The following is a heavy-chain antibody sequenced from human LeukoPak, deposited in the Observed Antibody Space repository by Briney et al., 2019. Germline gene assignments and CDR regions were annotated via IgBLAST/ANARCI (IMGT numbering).Heavy chain of an antibody. CDR2: IYYSGST. V-gene: IGHV4-59*01. D-gene: IGHD1-26*01. CDR1: GGSISSYY. CDR3: ARAGSSQFDP. Sequence: SETLSLTCTASGGSISSYYWSWIRQPPGKGLEWIGYIYYSGSTNYNPSLKSRVTISVDTSKNQFSLELSSVTAADTAVYYCARAGSSQFDPWGQGTLVTVSS. J-gene: IGHJ5*02.